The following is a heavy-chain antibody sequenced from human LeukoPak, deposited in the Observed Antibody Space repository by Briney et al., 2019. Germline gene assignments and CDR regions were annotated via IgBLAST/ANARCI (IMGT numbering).Heavy chain of an antibody. CDR1: GFTFRSYD. V-gene: IGHV3-13*01. Sequence: GGSLRLSCAASGFTFRSYDMHWVRQATGKGLEWVSGIGTAGEIYYPGSVKGRFTISRENAKNSLYLQMNSLRAGDTAVYYCARDIYGSGPPVGDAIDYWGQGTLVTVSS. D-gene: IGHD3-10*01. CDR2: IGTAGEI. J-gene: IGHJ4*02. CDR3: ARDIYGSGPPVGDAIDY.